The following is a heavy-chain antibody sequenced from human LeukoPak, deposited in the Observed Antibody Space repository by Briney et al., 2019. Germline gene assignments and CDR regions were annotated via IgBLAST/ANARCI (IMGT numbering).Heavy chain of an antibody. V-gene: IGHV3-30-3*01. Sequence: QTGGSLSLSCEASGSTSRSFVLNWARRAPGKGLEWVEVISYDGSNKYYADSVKGRFTISRDNSKNTLYLQMNSLRAEDTAVYYCAKDSLAARDLVSLYFDYWGQGTLVTVSS. J-gene: IGHJ4*02. CDR2: ISYDGSNK. CDR1: GSTSRSFV. CDR3: AKDSLAARDLVSLYFDY. D-gene: IGHD6-6*01.